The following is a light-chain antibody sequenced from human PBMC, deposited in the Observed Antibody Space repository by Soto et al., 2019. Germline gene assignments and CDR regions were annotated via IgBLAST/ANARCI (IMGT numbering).Light chain of an antibody. CDR3: QQYSSSPRT. CDR2: GAS. J-gene: IGKJ2*01. CDR1: QSVRSSN. V-gene: IGKV3-20*01. Sequence: EIELTQSPGTLSLSPGERTTLSCRASQSVRSSNLAWYQQKPGQAPRLLIYGASSRATGIPDRFSGSGSGTDVTLTISRLEPEDFAVYYCQQYSSSPRTFGQGTKLEIK.